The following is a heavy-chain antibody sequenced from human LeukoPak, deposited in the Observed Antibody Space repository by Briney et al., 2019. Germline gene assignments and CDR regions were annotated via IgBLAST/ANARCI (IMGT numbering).Heavy chain of an antibody. D-gene: IGHD6-13*01. J-gene: IGHJ6*02. V-gene: IGHV3-23*01. CDR1: GFTFSSYA. CDR2: ISGSGGST. Sequence: PGGSLRLSCAASGFTFSSYAMSWVRQAPGKGLEWVSAISGSGGSTYYADSVKGRFTISRDNSKNTLYLQMNSLRAEDTAVYYCAKVAVAAAGRRYYYYGMDVWGQGTTVTVSS. CDR3: AKVAVAAAGRRYYYYGMDV.